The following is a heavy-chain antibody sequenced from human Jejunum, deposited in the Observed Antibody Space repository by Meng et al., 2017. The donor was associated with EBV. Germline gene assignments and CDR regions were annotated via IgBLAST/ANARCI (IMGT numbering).Heavy chain of an antibody. J-gene: IGHJ4*02. D-gene: IGHD2-8*02. CDR2: VHFSGIT. V-gene: IGHV4-34*02. Sequence: VRLQQWGAGLFRPTEPPSLTLAGCGGSFSGSYWGWLRHPRGRGLEYIGKVHFSGITNYTPSLKSRVTMSVDASKNQFSLRLTSVTAADTAVYYCARRTGDYVVGYWGQGTLVTVSS. CDR1: GGSFSGSY. CDR3: ARRTGDYVVGY.